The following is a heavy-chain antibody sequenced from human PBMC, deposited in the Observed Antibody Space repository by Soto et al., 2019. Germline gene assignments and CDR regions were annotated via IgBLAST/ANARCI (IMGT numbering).Heavy chain of an antibody. V-gene: IGHV3-21*01. CDR1: GFTFSSYS. CDR2: ISSSSSYI. Sequence: SGGSLRLSCAASGFTFSSYSMNWVRQAPGKGLEWVSSISSSSSYIYYADSVKGRFTISRDNAKNSLYLQMNSLRAEDTAVYYCARDGITIFGDHYGMDVWGQGTMVTVSS. J-gene: IGHJ6*02. CDR3: ARDGITIFGDHYGMDV. D-gene: IGHD3-3*01.